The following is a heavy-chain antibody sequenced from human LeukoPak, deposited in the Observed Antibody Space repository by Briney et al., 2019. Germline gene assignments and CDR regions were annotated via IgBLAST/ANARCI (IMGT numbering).Heavy chain of an antibody. D-gene: IGHD3-22*01. CDR3: ARGPRPYYYDSSGYYDY. CDR2: INHSGST. V-gene: IGHV4-34*01. J-gene: IGHJ4*02. CDR1: GGSFSGYY. Sequence: PSETLSLTCAVYGGSFSGYYWSWIRQPPGKGLERIGEINHSGSTNYNPSLKSRVTISVDTSKNQFSLKLSSVTAADTAVYYCARGPRPYYYDSSGYYDYWGQGTLVTVSS.